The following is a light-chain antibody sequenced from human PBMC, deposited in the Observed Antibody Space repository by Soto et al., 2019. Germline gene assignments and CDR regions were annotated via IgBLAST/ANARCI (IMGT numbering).Light chain of an antibody. CDR1: SSDVGGYNF. Sequence: QSVLTQPPSASGSPGQSLTMSCTGTSSDVGGYNFVSWYQHNPGKAPKLMIFAVSRRPSGVPDRFSGSKSGNTASLTVSGLQAEDEADYYCSSYAGSNNLVFGTGTKVTVL. CDR2: AVS. V-gene: IGLV2-8*01. CDR3: SSYAGSNNLV. J-gene: IGLJ1*01.